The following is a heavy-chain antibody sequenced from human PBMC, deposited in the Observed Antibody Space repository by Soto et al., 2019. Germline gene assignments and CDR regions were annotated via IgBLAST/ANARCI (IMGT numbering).Heavy chain of an antibody. J-gene: IGHJ4*02. V-gene: IGHV1-24*01. D-gene: IGHD3-22*01. Sequence: APVKVSCKVSGYTLTELSMHWVRQAPGKGLEWMGGFDPEDGETIYAQKFQGRVTMTEDTSTDTAYMELSSLRSEDTAVYYCATGGYYYDSSRYDLRWGQGTLVTVSS. CDR2: FDPEDGET. CDR3: ATGGYYYDSSRYDLR. CDR1: GYTLTELS.